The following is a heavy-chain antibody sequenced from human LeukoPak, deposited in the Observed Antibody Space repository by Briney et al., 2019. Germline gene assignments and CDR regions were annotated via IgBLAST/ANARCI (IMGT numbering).Heavy chain of an antibody. Sequence: GGSLRLSCAASGFTFSSYAMHWVRQAPGKGLEWVAVISYDGSNKYYADSVKGRFTISRDNSKNTLYLQMNSLRAEDTAVYYCARARIAVAGTRPWLFDYWGQGTLVTVSS. CDR2: ISYDGSNK. CDR1: GFTFSSYA. J-gene: IGHJ4*02. D-gene: IGHD6-19*01. V-gene: IGHV3-30-3*01. CDR3: ARARIAVAGTRPWLFDY.